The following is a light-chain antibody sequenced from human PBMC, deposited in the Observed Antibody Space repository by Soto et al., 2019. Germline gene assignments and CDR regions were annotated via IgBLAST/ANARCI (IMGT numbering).Light chain of an antibody. J-gene: IGKJ1*01. CDR2: KAS. CDR3: QQYNSYSWT. CDR1: QSISSW. Sequence: DIQMTQSPSTLSASVGDRVAITFRASQSISSWLAWYQQKPGKAPKLLIYKASSLESGVPSRFRGSGSGTEFTLTISSLQPDDFATYYCQQYNSYSWTFGKGIKVDI. V-gene: IGKV1-5*03.